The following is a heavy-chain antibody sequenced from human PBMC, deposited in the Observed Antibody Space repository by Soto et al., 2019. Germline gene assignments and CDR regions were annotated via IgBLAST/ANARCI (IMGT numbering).Heavy chain of an antibody. D-gene: IGHD3-9*01. CDR2: IYYSGST. Sequence: SETLSLTCTVSGGSISSGGYYWSWIHQHPGKGLEWIGYIYYSGSTYYNPSLKSRVTISVDTSKNQFSLKLSSVTAADTAVYYCARDRLLYYDILTGYYMPHNRVGAFDIWGQGTMVTVSS. V-gene: IGHV4-31*02. CDR3: ARDRLLYYDILTGYYMPHNRVGAFDI. J-gene: IGHJ3*02. CDR1: GGSISSGGYY.